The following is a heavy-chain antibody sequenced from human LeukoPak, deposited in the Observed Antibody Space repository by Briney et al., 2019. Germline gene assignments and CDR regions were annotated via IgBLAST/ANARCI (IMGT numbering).Heavy chain of an antibody. D-gene: IGHD5-24*01. J-gene: IGHJ5*02. CDR3: ARDRGFDGYNPSA. Sequence: GGSLRLSCAASGFTFSSYAMHWVRQVPGKGLEWVAVISYDGSNKYYADSVKGRFTISRDNSKNTLYLQMNSLRAEDTAVYYCARDRGFDGYNPSAWGQGTLVTVSS. V-gene: IGHV3-30*04. CDR1: GFTFSSYA. CDR2: ISYDGSNK.